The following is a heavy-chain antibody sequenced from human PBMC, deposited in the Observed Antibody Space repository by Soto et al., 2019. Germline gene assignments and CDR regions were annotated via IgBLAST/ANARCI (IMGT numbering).Heavy chain of an antibody. CDR1: GYTFTGYY. D-gene: IGHD3-3*01. V-gene: IGHV1-2*02. CDR3: ARGYYDFWNGLYY. Sequence: ASVKVSCKASGYTFTGYYMHWVRQAPGQGLEWMGWINPNSGGTNYAQKFQGRVTMTRDTSISTAYMELSRLRSDDTAVYYCARGYYDFWNGLYYWGQGTLVTVSS. CDR2: INPNSGGT. J-gene: IGHJ4*02.